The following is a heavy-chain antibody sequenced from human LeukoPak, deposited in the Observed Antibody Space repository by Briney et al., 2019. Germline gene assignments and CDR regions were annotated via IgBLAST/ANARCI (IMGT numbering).Heavy chain of an antibody. V-gene: IGHV3-53*01. D-gene: IGHD3-22*01. CDR3: ARLYDSSGYYANYFDY. Sequence: GGSLRLSCAASGFTVSSNYMSWVHQAPGKGLEWVSVIYSGGSTYYADSVKGRFTISRDNSKNTLYLQMNSLRAEDTAVYYCARLYDSSGYYANYFDYWGQGTLVTVSS. CDR1: GFTVSSNY. CDR2: IYSGGST. J-gene: IGHJ4*02.